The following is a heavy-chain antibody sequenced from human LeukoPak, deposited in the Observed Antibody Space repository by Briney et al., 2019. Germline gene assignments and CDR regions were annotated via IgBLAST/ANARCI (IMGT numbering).Heavy chain of an antibody. CDR1: GGSMRTYN. J-gene: IGHJ4*02. Sequence: SETLSLTCAVSGGSMRTYNWSWLRHPPGKGLERVGYTFESGSSSYNPSLRSRASISLETSKKQFSLNLESVTAADTAVYYCARGWDSSWYYFDFWGQGTLVTVSS. CDR3: ARGWDSSWYYFDF. CDR2: TFESGSS. D-gene: IGHD1-26*01. V-gene: IGHV4-59*01.